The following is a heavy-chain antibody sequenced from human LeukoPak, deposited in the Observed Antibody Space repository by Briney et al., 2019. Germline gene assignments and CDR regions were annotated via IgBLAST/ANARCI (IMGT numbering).Heavy chain of an antibody. CDR3: ARRWNYGRNYYIDV. CDR2: INDSGRI. J-gene: IGHJ6*03. V-gene: IGHV4-34*01. Sequence: SETLSLTCAVYGGSFSNYYWSWIRQTPGKGMEWIGEINDSGRINYNPSLMSRVTVSVDTYKNQFSLRLTSVTATDTAVYYCARRWNYGRNYYIDVWGKGATVSVSS. D-gene: IGHD1-7*01. CDR1: GGSFSNYY.